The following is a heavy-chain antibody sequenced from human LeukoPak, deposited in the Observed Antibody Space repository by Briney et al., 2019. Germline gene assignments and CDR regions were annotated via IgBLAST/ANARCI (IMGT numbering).Heavy chain of an antibody. Sequence: GGSLRLSCAASGFAFYNYAMSWVRQAPGKGLEWVSGISGSGDSAYYTDSVKGRFTISRDNSKNTLYLQMNSLRAEDTAVYYCANGLYYMDVWGKGTTVTVSS. CDR3: ANGLYYMDV. CDR2: ISGSGDSA. J-gene: IGHJ6*03. V-gene: IGHV3-23*01. CDR1: GFAFYNYA.